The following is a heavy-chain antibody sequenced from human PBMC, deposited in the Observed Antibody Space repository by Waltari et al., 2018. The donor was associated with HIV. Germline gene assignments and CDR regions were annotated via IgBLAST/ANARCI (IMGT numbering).Heavy chain of an antibody. CDR3: ARDWDVTTACMDV. V-gene: IGHV4-39*07. CDR1: GASMRSSRYF. CDR2: MFYTGSS. J-gene: IGHJ6*02. Sequence: QVKLQESGPGLVKPSETLSLTCVVSGASMRSSRYFWGWIRQAPGKGLEWIGSMFYTGSSYYNPSLKSRVNISIDTLNNQFSLKMTSVTAADTAVYYCARDWDVTTACMDVWGQGTTVTVSS. D-gene: IGHD1-26*01.